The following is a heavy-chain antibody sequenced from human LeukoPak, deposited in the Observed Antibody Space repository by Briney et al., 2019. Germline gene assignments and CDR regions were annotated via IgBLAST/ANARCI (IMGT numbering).Heavy chain of an antibody. CDR2: INPSAGST. Sequence: PGGSLRLSCAASGFTFTSYYLHWVRQAPGQGLEWMGIINPSAGSTSYAQKFQGRVTLTRDMSTSTVYMEVSSLRSEDTAVYYCARDLRFGELSFLPFDYWGQGTLVTVSS. D-gene: IGHD3-10*01. V-gene: IGHV1-46*01. J-gene: IGHJ4*02. CDR3: ARDLRFGELSFLPFDY. CDR1: GFTFTSYY.